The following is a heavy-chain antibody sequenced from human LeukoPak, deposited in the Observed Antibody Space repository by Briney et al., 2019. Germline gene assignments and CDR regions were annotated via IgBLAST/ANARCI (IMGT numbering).Heavy chain of an antibody. D-gene: IGHD3-22*01. Sequence: GGSLRLSCAASGFTFSSYAMSWVRQAPGKGLEWVSAVTGSGGGTYYADSVKGRFTISRDNSKNTLYLQMNSLRAEDTAVYYCAKGNYYDSNSYLYYFDYWGQGTLVTVSS. CDR2: VTGSGGGT. CDR1: GFTFSSYA. J-gene: IGHJ4*02. V-gene: IGHV3-23*01. CDR3: AKGNYYDSNSYLYYFDY.